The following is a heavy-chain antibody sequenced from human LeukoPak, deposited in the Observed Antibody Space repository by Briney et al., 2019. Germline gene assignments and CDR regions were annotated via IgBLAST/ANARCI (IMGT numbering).Heavy chain of an antibody. Sequence: PGGSVRLSCVASGFTFSKYEMNWVRQPPGKGLEWISYRNSVTAVYYPDSVKGGFAISRDNPKNSLYLQMNSLRAEDTAVYYCAREPYDTLGDSFDYWGQGTLVTVSS. V-gene: IGHV3-48*03. CDR1: GFTFSKYE. D-gene: IGHD2-21*01. J-gene: IGHJ4*02. CDR3: AREPYDTLGDSFDY. CDR2: RNSVTAV.